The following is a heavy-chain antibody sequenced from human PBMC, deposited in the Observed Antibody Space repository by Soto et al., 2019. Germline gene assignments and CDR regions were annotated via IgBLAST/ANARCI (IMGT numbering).Heavy chain of an antibody. CDR1: GYTLTRYH. V-gene: IGHV1-2*04. D-gene: IGHD2-2*01. Sequence: GASVKVSCKASGYTLTRYHMHLVRQAPGQGLEWMGWINPSSGGTNYAQKFQGWVTMTRDTSISTAYMELSRLTSDDTAVYYCARNHPTTGFDYWGQGTLVTVSS. J-gene: IGHJ4*02. CDR2: INPSSGGT. CDR3: ARNHPTTGFDY.